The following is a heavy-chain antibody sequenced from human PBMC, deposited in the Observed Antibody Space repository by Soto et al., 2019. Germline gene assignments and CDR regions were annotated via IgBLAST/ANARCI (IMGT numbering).Heavy chain of an antibody. D-gene: IGHD2-15*01. CDR1: GGTFSSYA. CDR3: ARGGYCSGGSCSHPYDY. V-gene: IGHV1-69*12. J-gene: IGHJ4*02. CDR2: IIPIFGTA. Sequence: QVQLVQSGAAVKKPGSSVKVSCKASGGTFSSYAISWVRQAPGQGLEWMGGIIPIFGTANYAQKFQGRVTITADESTSTAYMELSSLRSEDTAVYYCARGGYCSGGSCSHPYDYWGQGTLVTVSS.